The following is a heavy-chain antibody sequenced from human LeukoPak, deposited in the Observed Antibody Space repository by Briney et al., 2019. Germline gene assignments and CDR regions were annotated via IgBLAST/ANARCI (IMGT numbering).Heavy chain of an antibody. J-gene: IGHJ4*02. V-gene: IGHV4-61*02. Sequence: SETLSLTCTVSGDPLSSGSYYLSWIRQPPGEGLEWIGRISSSGSTNYNPSLKSRVTISIDTSKNQFSLKLSSVAAADTAVYYCANGYSTSSFKRFDNWGQGTLVTVSS. D-gene: IGHD6-6*01. CDR1: GDPLSSGSYY. CDR2: ISSSGST. CDR3: ANGYSTSSFKRFDN.